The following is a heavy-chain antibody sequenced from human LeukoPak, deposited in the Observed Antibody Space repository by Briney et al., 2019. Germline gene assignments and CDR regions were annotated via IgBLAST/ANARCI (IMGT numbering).Heavy chain of an antibody. D-gene: IGHD5-18*01. CDR3: VRHGWTQLYFDY. Sequence: SETLSLTCAVSGYSTSSGYYWGWIRQPPGKGLEWIGSIYHSGSTYYNPSLKSRVTISVDTSKNQFSLKLSSVTAADTAVYYCVRHGWTQLYFDYWGQGTLVTVSS. V-gene: IGHV4-38-2*01. CDR2: IYHSGST. CDR1: GYSTSSGYY. J-gene: IGHJ4*02.